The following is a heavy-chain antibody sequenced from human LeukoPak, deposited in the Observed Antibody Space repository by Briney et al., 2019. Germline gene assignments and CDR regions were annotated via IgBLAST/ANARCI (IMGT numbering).Heavy chain of an antibody. Sequence: GGSLRLSCAASGFTFSNYAMSWVRQAPGKGLEWVSAISGSDGRTFYTDSVKGRFTISRDNSKNTLSLEMNSLRAEDTAVYYCARTGTLRAFDIWGQGTMVTVSS. V-gene: IGHV3-23*01. D-gene: IGHD3-10*01. CDR3: ARTGTLRAFDI. CDR1: GFTFSNYA. CDR2: ISGSDGRT. J-gene: IGHJ3*02.